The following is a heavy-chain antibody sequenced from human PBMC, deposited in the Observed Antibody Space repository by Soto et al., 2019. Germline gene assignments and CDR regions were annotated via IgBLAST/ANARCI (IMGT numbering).Heavy chain of an antibody. Sequence: SETLSLTCAVSSGSISSSNWWSWVRQPPGKGLEWIGEIYHSGSTNYNPSLKSRVTISVDKSKNQFSLKLSSVTAADTAVYYCARRGAGYSGAFDIWGQGTMVTVSS. V-gene: IGHV4-4*02. J-gene: IGHJ3*02. CDR1: SGSISSSNW. CDR3: ARRGAGYSGAFDI. CDR2: IYHSGST. D-gene: IGHD1-26*01.